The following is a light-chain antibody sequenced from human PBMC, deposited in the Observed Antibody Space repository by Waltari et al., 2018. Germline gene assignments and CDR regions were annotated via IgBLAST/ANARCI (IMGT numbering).Light chain of an antibody. J-gene: IGLJ3*02. CDR1: SSNIGAGYD. CDR3: QSYDSSLSGSNWV. V-gene: IGLV1-40*01. Sequence: QSVLTQPPSVSGAPGQRVTISCTGSSSNIGAGYDVHWYQPLPGTAPKLLIYGNGNRPSGVPDRFSGSKSGTSASLAITGLQAEDEADYYCQSYDSSLSGSNWVFGGGTKLTVL. CDR2: GNG.